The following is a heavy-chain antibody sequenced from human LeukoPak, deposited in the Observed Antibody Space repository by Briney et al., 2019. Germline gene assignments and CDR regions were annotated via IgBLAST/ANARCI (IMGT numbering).Heavy chain of an antibody. D-gene: IGHD3-10*01. CDR1: GDSVSNGNYY. Sequence: SETLSLTCTVSGDSVSNGNYYWSWLRQPPGKAPEWIGYIYYTGKTYYNPSLEGRVTILVDTSRNHFSVKLSSVTAADTAVYYCARSQNYYGSGDYWSQGTLVTVSS. CDR2: IYYTGKT. CDR3: ARSQNYYGSGDY. V-gene: IGHV4-61*03. J-gene: IGHJ4*02.